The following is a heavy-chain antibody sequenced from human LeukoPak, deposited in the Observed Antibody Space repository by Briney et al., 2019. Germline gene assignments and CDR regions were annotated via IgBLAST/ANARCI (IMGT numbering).Heavy chain of an antibody. J-gene: IGHJ4*02. Sequence: GGSLRLSCAASGFTFSTYAMNWVRQAPGKGLEWVSSISSSSSYIYYIESVKGRFSISRDNAKNSVFLQMNSLRAEDTAVYYCAKGIGTSSGVGYWGQGTLVTVSS. CDR1: GFTFSTYA. D-gene: IGHD6-6*01. CDR3: AKGIGTSSGVGY. V-gene: IGHV3-21*01. CDR2: ISSSSSYI.